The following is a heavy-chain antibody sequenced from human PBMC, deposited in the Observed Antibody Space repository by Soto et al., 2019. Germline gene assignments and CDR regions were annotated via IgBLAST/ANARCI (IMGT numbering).Heavy chain of an antibody. Sequence: QITLKESGPTLVKPTQTLTLTCTFSGFSLSTSGVGVGWIRQPPGKALEWLALIYWDDDKRYSPSLKTRLTTTTDTSKNHVVLTMTNMDPVDTATYYCAHSGIDILPGYNFSYFDYWGQGTLVTVSS. V-gene: IGHV2-5*02. D-gene: IGHD3-9*01. CDR3: AHSGIDILPGYNFSYFDY. CDR2: IYWDDDK. CDR1: GFSLSTSGVG. J-gene: IGHJ4*02.